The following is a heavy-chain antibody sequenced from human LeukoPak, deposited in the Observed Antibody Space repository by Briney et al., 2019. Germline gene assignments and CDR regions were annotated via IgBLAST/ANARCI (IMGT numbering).Heavy chain of an antibody. CDR3: ARVLLSKGLTYYYYGMDV. CDR2: IIPIFGTA. J-gene: IGHJ6*02. D-gene: IGHD3-9*01. CDR1: GGTFISYA. Sequence: GASVKVSCKASGGTFISYAISWVRQAPGQGLEWMGGIIPIFGTANYAQKFQGRVTITADESTSTAYMELSSLRSEDTAVYYCARVLLSKGLTYYYYGMDVWGQGTTVTVSS. V-gene: IGHV1-69*13.